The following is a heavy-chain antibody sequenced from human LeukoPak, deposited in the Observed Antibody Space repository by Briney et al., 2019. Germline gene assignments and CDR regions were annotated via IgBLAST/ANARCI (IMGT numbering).Heavy chain of an antibody. J-gene: IGHJ4*02. V-gene: IGHV1-2*02. CDR3: ASSGPYSSGWYGY. Sequence: ASVKVSCKASGYTFTGYYMHWVRQAPGQGLEWMGWINPNSGGTNYAQKFQGRVTMTRDTSISTAYMELSRLKSDDTAVYYCASSGPYSSGWYGYWGQGTLVTVSS. CDR2: INPNSGGT. D-gene: IGHD6-19*01. CDR1: GYTFTGYY.